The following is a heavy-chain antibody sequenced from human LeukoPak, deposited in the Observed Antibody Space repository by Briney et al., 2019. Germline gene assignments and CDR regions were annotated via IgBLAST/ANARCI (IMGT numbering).Heavy chain of an antibody. J-gene: IGHJ6*02. Sequence: SETLSLTCTVSGGSISSYYWSWIRQPPGKGLEWIGYIYYSGSTNYNPSLKSRVTISVDTSKNQFSLKLSSVTAADTVVYYCAREVVGAGYYYGMDVWGQGTTVTVSS. CDR2: IYYSGST. CDR1: GGSISSYY. D-gene: IGHD2-15*01. CDR3: AREVVGAGYYYGMDV. V-gene: IGHV4-59*12.